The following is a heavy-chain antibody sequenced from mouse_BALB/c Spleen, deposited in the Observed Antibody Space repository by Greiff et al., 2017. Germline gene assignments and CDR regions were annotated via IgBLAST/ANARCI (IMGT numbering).Heavy chain of an antibody. CDR2: ISSGGSYT. CDR1: GFTFSSYA. V-gene: IGHV5-9-4*01. CDR3: ARDMITTTRGDYYAMDY. J-gene: IGHJ4*01. D-gene: IGHD2-4*01. Sequence: EVKLVESGGGLVKPGGSLKLSCAASGFTFSSYAMSWVRQSPEKRLEWVAEISSGGSYTYYPDTVTGRFTISRDNAKNTLYLEMSSLRSEDTAMYYCARDMITTTRGDYYAMDYWGQGTSVTVSS.